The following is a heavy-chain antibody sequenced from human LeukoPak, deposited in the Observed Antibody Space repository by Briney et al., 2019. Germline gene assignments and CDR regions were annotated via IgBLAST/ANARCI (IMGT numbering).Heavy chain of an antibody. CDR2: IYSRGTT. CDR1: VGSTTATSYY. V-gene: IGHV4-39*05. CDR3: VQKLPGTIEL. Sequence: SGTPSLTSTLSVGSTTATSYYRGSVRHPPGNWLGCIGNIYSRGTTYNNPSLKSRATISIDTSKSQFSLRLNSVTAAETAVSFCVQKLPGTIELWGEGTLVTVSS. J-gene: IGHJ1*01. D-gene: IGHD1-7*01.